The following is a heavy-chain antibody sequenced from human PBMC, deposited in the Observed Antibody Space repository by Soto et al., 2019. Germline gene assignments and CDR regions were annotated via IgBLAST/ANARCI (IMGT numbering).Heavy chain of an antibody. CDR3: ARGAYYYDSSGLSY. V-gene: IGHV3-48*01. CDR1: AFTFSSYS. D-gene: IGHD3-22*01. Sequence: EVQLVESGGGLVQPGGSLRLSCAASAFTFSSYSMNWVRQAPGKGLEWVSYISSSGSTVYYADSVKGRFTISRDNAKNSLYLQMNSLRAEDTAVYYCARGAYYYDSSGLSYWGQGTLVTVSS. J-gene: IGHJ4*02. CDR2: ISSSGSTV.